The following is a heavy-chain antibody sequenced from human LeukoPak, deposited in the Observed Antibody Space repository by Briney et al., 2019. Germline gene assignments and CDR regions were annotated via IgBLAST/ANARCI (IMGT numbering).Heavy chain of an antibody. V-gene: IGHV3-49*03. CDR3: TRVRGNSGWFVFDY. CDR2: IRSKAYGGTT. D-gene: IGHD6-19*01. J-gene: IGHJ4*02. CDR1: GFTFGDYA. Sequence: GRSLRLSCTASGFTFGDYAMSWFRQAPGKGLEWVGFIRSKAYGGTTEYAASVKGRFTISRDDSKSIAYLQMNSLKTEDKAVYYCTRVRGNSGWFVFDYWGQGTLVTVSS.